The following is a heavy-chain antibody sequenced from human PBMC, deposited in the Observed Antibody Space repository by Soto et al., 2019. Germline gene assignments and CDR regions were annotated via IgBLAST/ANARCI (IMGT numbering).Heavy chain of an antibody. V-gene: IGHV3-21*01. CDR1: SFSMYS. J-gene: IGHJ5*02. D-gene: IGHD1-26*01. CDR2: ISSGSAFI. CDR3: TRDQGGSYDSWFDP. Sequence: EVQVVEAGGGLVKPGGALRLSCNFSFSMYSMDWVRQAPGKWLEWVASISSGSAFIKYADSVNGRFTISRDNAKNSVSLQMDSLRVEDTAMYYCTRDQGGSYDSWFDPWGRGTLVTVSS.